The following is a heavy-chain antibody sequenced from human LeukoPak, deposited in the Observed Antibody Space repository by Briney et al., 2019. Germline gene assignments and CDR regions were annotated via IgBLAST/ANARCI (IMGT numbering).Heavy chain of an antibody. CDR1: GFTFNSYE. CDR2: ISSSGSTI. V-gene: IGHV3-48*03. CDR3: AELGITMIGGV. Sequence: GGSLRLSCAASGFTFNSYEMNWVRQAPGKGLEWISYISSSGSTIYYADSVKGRFTISRDNAKNSLYLQMNSLRAEDTAVYYCAELGITMIGGVWGKGTTVTISS. J-gene: IGHJ6*04. D-gene: IGHD3-10*02.